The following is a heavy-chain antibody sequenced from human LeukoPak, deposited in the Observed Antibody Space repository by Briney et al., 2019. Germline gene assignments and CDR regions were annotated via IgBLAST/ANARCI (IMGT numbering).Heavy chain of an antibody. J-gene: IGHJ4*02. CDR2: IYYSGST. Sequence: SETLSLTCTVSGGSISSGDYYWSWIRQPPGKGLEWIGYIYYSGSTYYNPSLKSRVTISVDTSKNQFSLKLSSVTAADTAVYYCARHVETYDSSGYYPGGLDYWGQGTLVTVSS. V-gene: IGHV4-39*01. D-gene: IGHD3-22*01. CDR1: GGSISSGDYY. CDR3: ARHVETYDSSGYYPGGLDY.